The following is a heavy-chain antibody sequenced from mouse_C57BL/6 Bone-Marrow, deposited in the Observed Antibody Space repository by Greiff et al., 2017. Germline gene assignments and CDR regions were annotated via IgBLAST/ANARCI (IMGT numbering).Heavy chain of an antibody. CDR1: GFTFSSYA. J-gene: IGHJ2*01. V-gene: IGHV5-4*01. D-gene: IGHD2-3*01. CDR2: ISDGGSYT. Sequence: DVHLVESGGGLVKPGGSLKLSCAASGFTFSSYAMSWVRPPPEKRLEWVATISDGGSYTYYPDNVKGRFTISIDTAQNNLYLPMSHLKSEDTAMYYCAREGGYYPLYFDYGGQGTTLTVSS. CDR3: AREGGYYPLYFDY.